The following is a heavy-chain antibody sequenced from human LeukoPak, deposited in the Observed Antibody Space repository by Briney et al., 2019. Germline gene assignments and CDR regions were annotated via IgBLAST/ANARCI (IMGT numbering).Heavy chain of an antibody. V-gene: IGHV3-21*01. CDR2: NSSSSSYI. D-gene: IGHD2-2*01. CDR3: ARDPRHCSSTSCYPD. CDR1: GFTFSSYS. Sequence: GGSLRLSCAASGFTFSSYSMNWVRQAPGKGLEWVSSNSSSSSYIYYADSVKGRFTISRDNAKNSLYLQMNSLRAEDTAVYYCARDPRHCSSTSCYPDWGQGTLVTVSS. J-gene: IGHJ4*02.